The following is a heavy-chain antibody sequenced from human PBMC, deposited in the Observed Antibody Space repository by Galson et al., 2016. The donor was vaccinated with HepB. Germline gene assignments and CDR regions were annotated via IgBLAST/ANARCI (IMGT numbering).Heavy chain of an antibody. CDR3: TKGGYYGSGVPWGFDY. D-gene: IGHD3-10*01. Sequence: SLRLSCAASGFTFNTYAMSWVRQAPGKGLEWVSSISGSGDITYTADAVKGRFTISRDNPKHTVYLQMNNLRVEDTAVYYCTKGGYYGSGVPWGFDYWGQGTLVTVSS. CDR1: GFTFNTYA. V-gene: IGHV3-23*01. CDR2: ISGSGDIT. J-gene: IGHJ4*02.